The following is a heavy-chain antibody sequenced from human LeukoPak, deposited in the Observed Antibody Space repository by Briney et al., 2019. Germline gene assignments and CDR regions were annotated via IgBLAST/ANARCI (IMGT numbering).Heavy chain of an antibody. D-gene: IGHD3-10*01. V-gene: IGHV4-34*01. Sequence: SETLSLTCAVYGGSFSGYYWSWIRQPPGKGLEWIGEINHSGSTNYNPSLKSRVTISVDTSKNQFSLKLSSVTAADTAVYYCARDGSGPRHYYMDVWGKGTTVTVSS. CDR3: ARDGSGPRHYYMDV. CDR1: GGSFSGYY. J-gene: IGHJ6*03. CDR2: INHSGST.